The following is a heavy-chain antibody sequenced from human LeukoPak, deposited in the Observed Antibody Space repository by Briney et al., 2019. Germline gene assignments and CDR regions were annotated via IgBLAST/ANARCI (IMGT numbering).Heavy chain of an antibody. D-gene: IGHD6-13*01. CDR2: IYYTGST. CDR3: ARFHGSSWYSPFDP. J-gene: IGHJ5*02. V-gene: IGHV4-59*08. Sequence: SETLSLTCSVSGGSISSHYWTWIRQPPGKRLECIGYIYYTGSTNYNPSLKSRVTISIDTSKNQFSLKLNSVTAADTAVYYCARFHGSSWYSPFDPWGQGTLVTVSS. CDR1: GGSISSHY.